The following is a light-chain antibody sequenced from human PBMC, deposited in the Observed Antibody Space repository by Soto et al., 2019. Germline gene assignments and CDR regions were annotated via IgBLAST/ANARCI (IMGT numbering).Light chain of an antibody. CDR1: QSVSTN. CDR3: QQYNNWPRT. V-gene: IGKV3D-15*01. J-gene: IGKJ1*01. CDR2: GAS. Sequence: EVVMTHSPGTLSVSPCERATLSFRASQSVSTNLVWYQQKPGQAPRPLIYGASIRANGIPARFTGSGSGTDFTLTISSLEPEDFAVYYCQQYNNWPRTFGQGTKVDIK.